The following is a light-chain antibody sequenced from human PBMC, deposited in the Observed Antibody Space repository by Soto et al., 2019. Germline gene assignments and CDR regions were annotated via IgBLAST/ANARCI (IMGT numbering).Light chain of an antibody. CDR1: QSVASNY. J-gene: IGKJ5*01. V-gene: IGKV3-11*01. CDR3: QQRSNWPPFT. Sequence: EIVLTQSPGTLSLSPGERATLSCSASQSVASNYLGWYQQKPGQAPRLLIYDASNRATDIPARFSGSGSGTDFTLTISSLEPEDFAVYYCQQRSNWPPFTFGQGTRLEIK. CDR2: DAS.